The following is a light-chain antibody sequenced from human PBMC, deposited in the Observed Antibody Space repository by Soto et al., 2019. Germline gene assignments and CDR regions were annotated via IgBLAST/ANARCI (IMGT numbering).Light chain of an antibody. J-gene: IGLJ2*01. CDR2: EVS. CDR3: CSYAGSSTDVV. CDR1: SSDVGSYNL. Sequence: QSALTQPASVSGSPGQSITISCTGTSSDVGSYNLVSWYQQHPGKAPKLMIYEVSKRPSGVSNSFSGSKSGNTASLTISGLQAEDEADYYCCSYAGSSTDVVFGGGTKLTVL. V-gene: IGLV2-23*02.